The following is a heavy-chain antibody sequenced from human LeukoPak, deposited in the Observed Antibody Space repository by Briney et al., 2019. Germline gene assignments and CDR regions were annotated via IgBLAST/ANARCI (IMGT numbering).Heavy chain of an antibody. CDR3: ARRGLRFLESVKYSWFDP. CDR1: GGSFSGYY. V-gene: IGHV4-34*01. Sequence: SEILSLTCAVYGGSFSGYYWTWIRQPPGKGLEWIGEIDHSGSTNYNPSLKSRVTISVDTSKSQFFLKLSSVTAADTAIYFCARRGLRFLESVKYSWFDPSGQGTLVTVSS. J-gene: IGHJ5*02. CDR2: IDHSGST. D-gene: IGHD3-3*01.